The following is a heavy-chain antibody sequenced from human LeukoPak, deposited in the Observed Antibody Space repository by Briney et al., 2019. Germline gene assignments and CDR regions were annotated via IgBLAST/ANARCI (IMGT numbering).Heavy chain of an antibody. CDR1: GFTVSSNY. V-gene: IGHV3-66*01. D-gene: IGHD3-10*01. J-gene: IGHJ5*02. CDR3: ARARSGSHYSEFDP. CDR2: LYSGGST. Sequence: GRSLRLSCAASGFTVSSNYMSWVRQAPGKGLEWVSILYSGGSTYYVDSVKGRFIISRDNSKNTLYLQMNSLRAEDTAVYYCARARSGSHYSEFDPWGQGTLVTVSS.